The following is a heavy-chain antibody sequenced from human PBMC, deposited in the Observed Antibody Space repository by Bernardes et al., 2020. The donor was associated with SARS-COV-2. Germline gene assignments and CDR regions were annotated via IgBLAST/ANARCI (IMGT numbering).Heavy chain of an antibody. CDR1: GFTFSSYW. D-gene: IGHD1-26*01. CDR2: INRDGSIS. J-gene: IGHJ4*02. Sequence: GSLRLSCAASGFTFSSYWMHWVRQAPGKGLVWVARINRDGSISTYADSVKGRFTISRDNAKNTYLQMSSLRAEDTAVYYCAREPTTGEFDYWGQGTLVTVSS. CDR3: AREPTTGEFDY. V-gene: IGHV3-74*01.